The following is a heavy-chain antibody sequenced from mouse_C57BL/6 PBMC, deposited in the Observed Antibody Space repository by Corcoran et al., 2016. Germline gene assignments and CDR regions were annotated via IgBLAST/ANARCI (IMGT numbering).Heavy chain of an antibody. CDR2: INPYNGGT. CDR1: GYTFTDYY. CDR3: ARYPRLLPFDY. Sequence: EVQLQQSGPVLVKPGASVKMSCKASGYTFTDYYMNWVKHSHGKSLEWIGVINPYNGGTSYNQKFKGKATLTVDKSSSTAYMELNSLTSEDSAVYYCARYPRLLPFDYWGQGTTLTVSS. D-gene: IGHD2-1*01. V-gene: IGHV1-19*01. J-gene: IGHJ2*01.